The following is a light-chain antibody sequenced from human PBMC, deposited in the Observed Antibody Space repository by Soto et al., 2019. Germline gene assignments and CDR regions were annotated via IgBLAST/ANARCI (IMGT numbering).Light chain of an antibody. V-gene: IGKV1-39*01. Sequence: DIQMTQSPSSLSASVGDRVTITCRASQSISSYLNWYQQKPGKAPKLLIYAASSLQSGVPSRFSGSGSATEFILTISSLQPEDFATYYCQQYDTYPLTFGGGTKVDI. J-gene: IGKJ4*01. CDR1: QSISSY. CDR2: AAS. CDR3: QQYDTYPLT.